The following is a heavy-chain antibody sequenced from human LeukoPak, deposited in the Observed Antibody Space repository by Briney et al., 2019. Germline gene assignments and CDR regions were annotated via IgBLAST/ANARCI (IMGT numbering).Heavy chain of an antibody. CDR1: RGSISPNY. V-gene: IGHV4-59*01. D-gene: IGHD3-22*01. CDR3: ARLLDYDSSGYPDTFDI. J-gene: IGHJ3*02. Sequence: TSETLSLTCTVSRGSISPNYWTWIRQPPGKGLEWIGYIYYIGSTNYNPSLKSRVTISLDTSTNQFSLRLSSVTAADTAVYYCARLLDYDSSGYPDTFDIWGQGTMVTVSS. CDR2: IYYIGST.